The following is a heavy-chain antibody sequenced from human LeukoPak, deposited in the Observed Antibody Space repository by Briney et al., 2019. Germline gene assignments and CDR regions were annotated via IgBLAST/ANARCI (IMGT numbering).Heavy chain of an antibody. CDR1: GYTLTRYG. Sequence: GASVKVSCKASGYTLTRYGISWVRQAPGQGLEGMGWISAYNGNTNYAQKLQGRVTMTTDTSTSTAYMELRSLRSDDTAVYYCARDNRVGSGWSFDYWGQGTLVTVSS. V-gene: IGHV1-18*01. CDR2: ISAYNGNT. CDR3: ARDNRVGSGWSFDY. J-gene: IGHJ4*02. D-gene: IGHD6-19*01.